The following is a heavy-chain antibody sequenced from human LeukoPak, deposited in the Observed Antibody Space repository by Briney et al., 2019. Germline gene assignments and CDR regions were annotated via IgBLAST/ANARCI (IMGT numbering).Heavy chain of an antibody. J-gene: IGHJ6*03. Sequence: ASVKVSCKASGYTFTDYYMHWVRQAPGQGLEWMGWINPNSGGTNYAQKFQGRVTMTRDTSISTAYMELSRLRSDDTAVYYCARITVVPEREGYYYYMDVWGKGTTVTVSS. D-gene: IGHD2-2*01. V-gene: IGHV1-2*02. CDR1: GYTFTDYY. CDR2: INPNSGGT. CDR3: ARITVVPEREGYYYYMDV.